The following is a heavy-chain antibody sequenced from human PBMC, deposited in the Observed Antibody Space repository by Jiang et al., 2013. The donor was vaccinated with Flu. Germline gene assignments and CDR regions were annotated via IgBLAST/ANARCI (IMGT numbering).Heavy chain of an antibody. Sequence: QTLSLTCAISGDSVSSNSAAWNWIRQSPSRGLEWLGRTYYRSKWYNDYAVSVKSRITINPDTSKNQFSLQLNSVTPEDTAVYYCAREDTDYGGNSGVSAFDIWGQGTMVTISS. J-gene: IGHJ3*02. CDR1: GDSVSSNSAA. V-gene: IGHV6-1*01. D-gene: IGHD4-23*01. CDR2: TYYRSKWYN. CDR3: AREDTDYGGNSGVSAFDI.